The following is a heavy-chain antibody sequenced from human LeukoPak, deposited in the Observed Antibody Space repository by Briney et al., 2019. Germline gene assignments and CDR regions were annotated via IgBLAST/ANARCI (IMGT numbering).Heavy chain of an antibody. CDR2: IYSGGST. V-gene: IGHV3-53*01. CDR3: AKGKEAVAGSFPFDY. J-gene: IGHJ4*02. Sequence: GGSLRLSCAASGFTVSSNYMSWVRQAPGKGLEWVSVIYSGGSTYYADSVKGRFTISRDNSKNTLYLQMNSLRAEDTAVYYCAKGKEAVAGSFPFDYWGQGTLVTVSS. CDR1: GFTVSSNY. D-gene: IGHD6-19*01.